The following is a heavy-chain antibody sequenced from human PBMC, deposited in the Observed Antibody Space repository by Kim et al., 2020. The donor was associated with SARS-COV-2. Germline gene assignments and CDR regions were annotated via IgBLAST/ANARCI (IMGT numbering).Heavy chain of an antibody. CDR2: ISAYNGNT. Sequence: ASVKVSCKASGYTFTSYGISWVRQAPGQWLEWMGWISAYNGNTNYAQKLQGRVTMTTDTSTSTAYMELRSLRSDDTAVYYCARGPPIAAAGWLDPWGQGTLVTVSS. CDR1: GYTFTSYG. CDR3: ARGPPIAAAGWLDP. D-gene: IGHD6-13*01. V-gene: IGHV1-18*01. J-gene: IGHJ5*02.